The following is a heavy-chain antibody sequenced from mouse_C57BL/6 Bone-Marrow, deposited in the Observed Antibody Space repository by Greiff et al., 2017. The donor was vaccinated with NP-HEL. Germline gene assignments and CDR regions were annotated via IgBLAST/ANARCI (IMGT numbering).Heavy chain of an antibody. Sequence: DVKLQESGPGMVKPSQSLSLTCTVTGYSITSGYDWHWIRHFPGNKLEWMGYISYSGSTNYNPSLKSRISITHDTSKNHFFLKLNSVTTEDTATYYCARGRWLPYYFDYWGQGTTLTVSS. J-gene: IGHJ2*01. D-gene: IGHD2-3*01. CDR3: ARGRWLPYYFDY. V-gene: IGHV3-1*01. CDR1: GYSITSGYD. CDR2: ISYSGST.